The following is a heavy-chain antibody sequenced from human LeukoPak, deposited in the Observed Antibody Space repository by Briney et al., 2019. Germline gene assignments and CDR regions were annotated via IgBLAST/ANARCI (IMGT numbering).Heavy chain of an antibody. CDR1: GGSISSSSYY. Sequence: PSQTLSLTCTVSGGSISSSSYYWSWIRQPAGKGLEWIGRIYTSGSTNYNPSLESRVTISIDTSKNQFSLKLSSVTAADTAVYYCARGEDIVVVPAAPSDAFDIWGQGTMVTVSS. CDR2: IYTSGST. J-gene: IGHJ3*02. V-gene: IGHV4-61*02. CDR3: ARGEDIVVVPAAPSDAFDI. D-gene: IGHD2-2*01.